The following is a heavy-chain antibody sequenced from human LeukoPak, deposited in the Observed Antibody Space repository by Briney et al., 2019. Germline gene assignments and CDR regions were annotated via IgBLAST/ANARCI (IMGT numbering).Heavy chain of an antibody. CDR2: INWNDYK. J-gene: IGHJ4*02. CDR1: GFSLSTNGVG. D-gene: IGHD2-15*01. Sequence: SGPTLVKPTQTLTLTCTFSGFSLSTNGVGVGWIRQPPGRALEWLALINWNDYKLYSPSLKNRLTITKDTSKNQVVLTLTNMDPVDTATYYCARRGEFESCSGACCYHFDYWGQGTLVTVSS. V-gene: IGHV2-5*01. CDR3: ARRGEFESCSGACCYHFDY.